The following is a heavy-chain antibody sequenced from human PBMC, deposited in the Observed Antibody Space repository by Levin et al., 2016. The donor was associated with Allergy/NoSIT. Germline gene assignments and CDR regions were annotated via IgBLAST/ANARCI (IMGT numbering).Heavy chain of an antibody. Sequence: GSLRLSCTVSGGSISSSSYYWGWIRQPPGKGLEWIGSIYYSGSTYYNPSLKSRVTISVDTSKNQFSLKLSSVTAADTAVYYCARLFGGIDGTGWFDPWGQGTLVTVSS. CDR3: ARLFGGIDGTGWFDP. J-gene: IGHJ5*02. D-gene: IGHD1-14*01. V-gene: IGHV4-39*01. CDR2: IYYSGST. CDR1: GGSISSSSYY.